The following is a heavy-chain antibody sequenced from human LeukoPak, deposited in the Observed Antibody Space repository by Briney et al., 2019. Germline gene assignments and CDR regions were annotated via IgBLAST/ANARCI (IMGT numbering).Heavy chain of an antibody. CDR2: IYYRGST. D-gene: IGHD1-7*01. Sequence: TSETLSLTCTVSGGSISSGGYYWSWIRQHPGKGLEWIGYIYYRGSTYYNPSLKSRVTISVDTSKNQFSLKLSSVTAADTAVYYCAASTPTRTGAFDIWGQGTMVTVSS. V-gene: IGHV4-31*03. CDR1: GGSISSGGYY. CDR3: AASTPTRTGAFDI. J-gene: IGHJ3*02.